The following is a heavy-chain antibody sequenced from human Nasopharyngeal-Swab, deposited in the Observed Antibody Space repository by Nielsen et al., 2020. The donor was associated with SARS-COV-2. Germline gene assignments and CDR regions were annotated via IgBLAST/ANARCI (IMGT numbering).Heavy chain of an antibody. D-gene: IGHD3-10*01. CDR3: ARAYYYGSGSYYTQGGDWFDP. CDR2: IYPGDSDT. Sequence: GGSLRLSCKGSGYSFTSYWIGWVRQMPGKGLEWMGIIYPGDSDTRYSPSFQGQVTISADKSISTAYLQWSSLKASDTAMYYCARAYYYGSGSYYTQGGDWFDPWGQGTLVTVSS. V-gene: IGHV5-51*01. CDR1: GYSFTSYW. J-gene: IGHJ5*02.